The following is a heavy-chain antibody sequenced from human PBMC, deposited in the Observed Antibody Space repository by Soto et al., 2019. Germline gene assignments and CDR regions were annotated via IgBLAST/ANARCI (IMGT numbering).Heavy chain of an antibody. V-gene: IGHV3-11*04. CDR2: MSGSGSSE. J-gene: IGHJ4*02. CDR3: TRAAWFPYLSFY. Sequence: PGGSLRLSCAASGFTFSDHYMAWIRQAPGKGLEIVAHMSGSGSSEDYGDSVKGRFTISRDNANNSVYLQMDSLRAEDTALYYCTRAAWFPYLSFYWGQGALVTVSS. D-gene: IGHD3-10*01. CDR1: GFTFSDHY.